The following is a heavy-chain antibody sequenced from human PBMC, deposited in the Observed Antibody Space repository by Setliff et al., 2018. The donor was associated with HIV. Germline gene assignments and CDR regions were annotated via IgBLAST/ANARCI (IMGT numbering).Heavy chain of an antibody. CDR3: ARSMRYFYDTSGFSWFDP. V-gene: IGHV4-39*01. Sequence: PSETLSLTCRVSDGSIRSDNYYWAWIRQPPGKRLEWIASIHHTGGTYYNPSLKSRVTISVDTSKDQFSLKLRSLTATDTAIYHCARSMRYFYDTSGFSWFDPWGQGTQVTVSS. CDR1: DGSIRSDNYY. CDR2: IHHTGGT. J-gene: IGHJ5*02. D-gene: IGHD3-22*01.